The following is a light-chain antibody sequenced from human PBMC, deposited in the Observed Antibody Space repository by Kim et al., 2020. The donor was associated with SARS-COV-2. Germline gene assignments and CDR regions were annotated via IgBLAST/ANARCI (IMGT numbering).Light chain of an antibody. Sequence: DIQMTQSPSTLSASVGDRVTITCRASQAISTWLDWYQQKPGKAPNLLIYQSSNLESGVPSRFSGSGSGTEFTLTINSLQPDDIATYYCQHYGSFPYTFGQGTKLEI. J-gene: IGKJ2*01. V-gene: IGKV1-5*03. CDR2: QSS. CDR3: QHYGSFPYT. CDR1: QAISTW.